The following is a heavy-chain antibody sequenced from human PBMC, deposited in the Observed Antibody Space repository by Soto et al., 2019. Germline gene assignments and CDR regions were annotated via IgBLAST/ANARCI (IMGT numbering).Heavy chain of an antibody. V-gene: IGHV3-74*01. J-gene: IGHJ4*02. CDR1: GFDFSNTW. CDR2: INSDGSSI. Sequence: PGGSLRLSCATSGFDFSNTWIHWVRQVPGQGPVWVSRINSDGSSIIYADSVKGRFTLSRDNAKNTVHLQMSSLRVEDTAVYYCAKDWYHTIDSWGQGIPVTVSS. CDR3: AKDWYHTIDS. D-gene: IGHD1-20*01.